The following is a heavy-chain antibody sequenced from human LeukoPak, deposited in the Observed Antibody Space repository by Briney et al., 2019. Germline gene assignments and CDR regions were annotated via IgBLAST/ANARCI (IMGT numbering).Heavy chain of an antibody. CDR1: GGSISSYY. CDR3: ARLNYDFWSGYQYYYGMDV. CDR2: IYTSGST. D-gene: IGHD3-3*01. V-gene: IGHV4-4*07. Sequence: SETLSLTCTVSGGSISSYYWSWIRQPAGKGLEWIGRIYTSGSTNYNPSLKSRVTMSVDTSKNQFSLKLSSVTAADTAVCYCARLNYDFWSGYQYYYGMDVWGQGTTVTVSS. J-gene: IGHJ6*02.